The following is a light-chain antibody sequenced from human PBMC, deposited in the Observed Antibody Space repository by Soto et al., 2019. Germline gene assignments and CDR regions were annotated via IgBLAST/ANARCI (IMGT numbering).Light chain of an antibody. CDR1: QSVSSN. V-gene: IGKV3-15*01. CDR2: GAS. CDR3: LQYHNLWA. Sequence: EIVMTQSPATLSVSPGERATLSCRASQSVSSNLAWYQQKPGQAPRLLIYGASIRAPGIPARFSGSGSGTEFTLTISSLQSEDFTVYSCLQYHNLWAFGQGTKVDIK. J-gene: IGKJ1*01.